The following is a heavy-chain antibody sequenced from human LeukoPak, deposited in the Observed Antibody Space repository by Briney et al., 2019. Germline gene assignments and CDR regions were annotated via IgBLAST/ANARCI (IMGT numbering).Heavy chain of an antibody. V-gene: IGHV3-49*04. D-gene: IGHD2-8*02. CDR3: SRGLTSPGKKYWFDY. Sequence: GGSLRLSCRGSGFIFCDDAVKGVRQAPGKGVEGGGLVRSKIYGGTSVYAASVEGRFTVSRDDSNNIAYLQMNSLTTEDTAVYYCSRGLTSPGKKYWFDYWGQGTRVTVSS. CDR1: GFIFCDDA. CDR2: VRSKIYGGTS. J-gene: IGHJ4*02.